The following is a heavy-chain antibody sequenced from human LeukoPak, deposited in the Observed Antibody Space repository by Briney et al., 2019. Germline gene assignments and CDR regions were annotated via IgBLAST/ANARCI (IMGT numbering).Heavy chain of an antibody. D-gene: IGHD3-10*01. V-gene: IGHV1-3*01. CDR2: INAGNGNT. CDR1: GYTFTSYA. J-gene: IGHJ6*02. Sequence: ASVKVSCKASGYTFTSYAMHWVRQAPGQRLEWMGWINAGNGNTKYSQKFQGRVTITRDTSASTAYMELSSLRSEDTAVYYCAREQLLWFGELLLLGYGMDVWGQGTTVTVSS. CDR3: AREQLLWFGELLLLGYGMDV.